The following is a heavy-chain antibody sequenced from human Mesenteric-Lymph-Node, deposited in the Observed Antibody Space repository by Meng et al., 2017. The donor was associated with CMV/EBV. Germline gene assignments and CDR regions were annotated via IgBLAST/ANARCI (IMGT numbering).Heavy chain of an antibody. J-gene: IGHJ4*02. CDR1: GGSISSSSYY. Sequence: QLQLQESGPGLVKPSETLSLTCTVSGGSISSSSYYWGWIRQPPGKGLEWIGSIYYSGSTSYNPSLKSRVTISVDTSTTQFSLKLGSVTAADTAVYYCARDGDYYDSSGYNPFDYWGQGTLVTVSS. CDR3: ARDGDYYDSSGYNPFDY. D-gene: IGHD3-22*01. CDR2: IYYSGST. V-gene: IGHV4-39*07.